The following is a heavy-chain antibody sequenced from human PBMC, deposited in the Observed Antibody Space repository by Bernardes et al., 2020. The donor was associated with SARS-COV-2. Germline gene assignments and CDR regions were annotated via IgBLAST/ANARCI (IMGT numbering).Heavy chain of an antibody. Sequence: SETLSLTCTVFGGAISSPYWSWIRQPPGQGLAWIGSLYYSGRTTYNPSLKSRVTLSVDTSKSQFSLKLSSVTAADTAVYYCATDSRCSSSEGYFDLWGRGTLGTVSS. CDR3: ATDSRCSSSEGYFDL. J-gene: IGHJ2*01. CDR2: LYYSGRT. CDR1: GGAISSPY. V-gene: IGHV4-59*11. D-gene: IGHD6-6*01.